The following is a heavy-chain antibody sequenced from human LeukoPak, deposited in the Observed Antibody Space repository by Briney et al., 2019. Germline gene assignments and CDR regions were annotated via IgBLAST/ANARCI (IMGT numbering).Heavy chain of an antibody. V-gene: IGHV3-7*03. CDR2: IKQDGSEK. J-gene: IGHJ6*02. CDR1: GFIFSSYW. CDR3: GRSMDV. Sequence: GGSLRLSCAASGFIFSSYWMHWVRQAPGKGLKWVANIKQDGSEKYYVDSVKGRFTISRDNAKNSLYLQMNSLRAEDTAVYYCGRSMDVWGQGTTVTVSS.